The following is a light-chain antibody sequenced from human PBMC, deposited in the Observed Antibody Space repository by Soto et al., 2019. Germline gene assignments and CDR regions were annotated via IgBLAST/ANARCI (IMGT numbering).Light chain of an antibody. Sequence: QSALTQPASVSGSPGQSITISCTGTSRDIGLYNLVSWYQQLPGKAPKLIIYEVNERPSGISDRFSGSKSGNTASLTISGLQDEDEADYYCCSYVGSSILMFGGGTKLPS. CDR1: SRDIGLYNL. J-gene: IGLJ3*02. V-gene: IGLV2-23*02. CDR3: CSYVGSSILM. CDR2: EVN.